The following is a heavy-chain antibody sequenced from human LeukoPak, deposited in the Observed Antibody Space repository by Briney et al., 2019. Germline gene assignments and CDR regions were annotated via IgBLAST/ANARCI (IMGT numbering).Heavy chain of an antibody. V-gene: IGHV3-23*01. D-gene: IGHD6-13*01. J-gene: IGHJ5*02. CDR2: ISGSGDTT. CDR1: GFTFSSYA. Sequence: PGGSLRLSCAASGFTFSSYAMSWVRQAPGKGLEWVSAISGSGDTTYYADSVKGRFTISRDNSKNTVYLQMNSLRDEDTAVYYCARGFSGVAASGTVFDWFDPWGQGTLVTVSS. CDR3: ARGFSGVAASGTVFDWFDP.